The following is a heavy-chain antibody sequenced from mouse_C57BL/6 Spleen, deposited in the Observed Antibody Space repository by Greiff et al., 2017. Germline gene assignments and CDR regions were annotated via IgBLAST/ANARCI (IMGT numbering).Heavy chain of an antibody. J-gene: IGHJ2*01. CDR2: IHPSASDT. CDR1: GYTFTSYW. Sequence: QVQLQQPGAELVKPGASVKVSCKASGYTFTSYWMHWVKQRPGQGLEWIGRIHPSASDTNYNQKFKGKATLTVDKSSSTAYMQLSSLTSEDSAVYYCAIGTLMAYGNYFDYWGQGTTLTVSS. V-gene: IGHV1-74*01. D-gene: IGHD2-1*01. CDR3: AIGTLMAYGNYFDY.